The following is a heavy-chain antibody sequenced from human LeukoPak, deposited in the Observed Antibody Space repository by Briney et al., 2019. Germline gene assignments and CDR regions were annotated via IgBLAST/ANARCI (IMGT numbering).Heavy chain of an antibody. Sequence: SETLSLTCTVSGGSISSYYWNWIRQPPGKGLEWIGYIYYSGSTNYNSSLKSRVIISVDTSKNQFSLKLSSVTAADTAVYYCARVDVAGKGGRPRHRNDAFDIWGQGTMVTVSS. D-gene: IGHD6-19*01. J-gene: IGHJ3*02. CDR3: ARVDVAGKGGRPRHRNDAFDI. CDR1: GGSISSYY. CDR2: IYYSGST. V-gene: IGHV4-59*12.